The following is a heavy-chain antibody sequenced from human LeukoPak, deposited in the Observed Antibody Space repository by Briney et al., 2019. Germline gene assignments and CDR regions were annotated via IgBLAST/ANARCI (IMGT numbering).Heavy chain of an antibody. CDR2: IGKAGDT. CDR1: GFTFSTYD. V-gene: IGHV3-13*01. CDR3: VRGDVGFDP. D-gene: IGHD2-21*01. J-gene: IGHJ5*02. Sequence: TGGSLRLSCTASGFTFSTYDMHWVRQPTGEGLEWVAGIGKAGDTYYLGSVKGRFTISRENAKNSLYLQMNSLRVGDTALYHCVRGDVGFDPWGQGTLVTVSS.